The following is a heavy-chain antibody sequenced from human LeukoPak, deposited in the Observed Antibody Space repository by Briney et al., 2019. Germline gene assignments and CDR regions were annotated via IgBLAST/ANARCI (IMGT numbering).Heavy chain of an antibody. CDR1: GYSFTSYW. Sequence: GESLKISCQGSGYSFTSYWIAWVRQMPGKGLEWMGIIYPGDSDSRYSPSFQGQVTFSADKSISTAYLQWSSLKASDTAMYYCARRQRGYDFGAFDIWGQGTMVTVSS. V-gene: IGHV5-51*01. D-gene: IGHD5-12*01. CDR2: IYPGDSDS. CDR3: ARRQRGYDFGAFDI. J-gene: IGHJ3*02.